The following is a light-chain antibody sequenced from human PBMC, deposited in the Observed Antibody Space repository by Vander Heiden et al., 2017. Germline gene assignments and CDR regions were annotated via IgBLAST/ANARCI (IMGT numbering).Light chain of an antibody. V-gene: IGKV3-20*01. J-gene: IGKJ1*01. CDR3: QQYGSSPQT. CDR2: DTS. Sequence: EIVFTQSPGTLPLSPGESATLSCRASQSVSSSYLAWYQQKPGQAPRLLIEDTSSRATGIPDRFSGSGSGTDFTLTISRLEPEDVAVYYCQQYGSSPQTFGQGTKVEIK. CDR1: QSVSSSY.